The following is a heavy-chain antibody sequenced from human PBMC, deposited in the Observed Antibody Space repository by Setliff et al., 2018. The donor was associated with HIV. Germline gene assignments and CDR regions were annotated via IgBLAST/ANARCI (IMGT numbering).Heavy chain of an antibody. CDR1: GGSISSHY. J-gene: IGHJ5*02. CDR2: IYYSGNT. CDR3: ARSTYYYGSGKGSGWFDP. D-gene: IGHD3-10*01. Sequence: KPSETLSLTCTVSGGSISSHYWSWIRQPPGKGLEWIGSIYYSGNTIYNPSLKSRVTISVDTSKNHFSLKLSSVTAADTAVYYCARSTYYYGSGKGSGWFDPWGQGTLVTVSS. V-gene: IGHV4-59*08.